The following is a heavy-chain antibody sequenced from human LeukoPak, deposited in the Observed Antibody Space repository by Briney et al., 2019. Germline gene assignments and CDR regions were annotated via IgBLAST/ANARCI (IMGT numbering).Heavy chain of an antibody. CDR3: ASGLGPFDY. J-gene: IGHJ4*02. CDR2: IYYSGST. CDR1: SGSISSGSYY. D-gene: IGHD3/OR15-3a*01. Sequence: PSETLSLTCTVSSGSISSGSYYWGWIRQPPGKGLEWIGTIYYSGSTYYNPSLKSRVTISVDTSKHQFSLKLSSATAADTAVYYCASGLGPFDYWGQGTLVTVSS. V-gene: IGHV4-39*01.